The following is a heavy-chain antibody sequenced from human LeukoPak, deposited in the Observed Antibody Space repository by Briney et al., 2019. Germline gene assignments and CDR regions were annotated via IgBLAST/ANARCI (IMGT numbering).Heavy chain of an antibody. CDR3: ARDSRSYEKSGYYHFDY. CDR1: GGSIMVAAYS. D-gene: IGHD3-22*01. J-gene: IGHJ4*02. V-gene: IGHV4-30-2*01. Sequence: SETLSLTCTASGGSIMVAAYSWSWIRQPPGKGLEWIGYIYHSGRTYYNPSLKSRVTMSQDTSKSQFSLKLTSVTAADAAVYFCARDSRSYEKSGYYHFDYWGQGSLVTVSS. CDR2: IYHSGRT.